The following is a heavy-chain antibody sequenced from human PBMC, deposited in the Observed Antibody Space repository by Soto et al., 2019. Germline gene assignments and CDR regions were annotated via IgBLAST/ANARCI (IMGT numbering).Heavy chain of an antibody. CDR2: TYYRSKWYN. D-gene: IGHD1-1*01. Sequence: SQTLSLTCAISGDSVSSNSAAWHWIRQSPSRGLEWLGRTYYRSKWYNDYAVSVKSRITITKDTSKNQVVLTMTNMDPVDTATYYCAHRVHYSGNWNSGYFDYWGQGTLVTVSS. CDR1: GDSVSSNSAA. V-gene: IGHV6-1*01. CDR3: AHRVHYSGNWNSGYFDY. J-gene: IGHJ4*02.